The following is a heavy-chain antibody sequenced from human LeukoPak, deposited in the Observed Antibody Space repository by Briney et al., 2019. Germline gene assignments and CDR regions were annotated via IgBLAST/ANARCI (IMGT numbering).Heavy chain of an antibody. V-gene: IGHV3-64*01. J-gene: IGHJ4*02. CDR3: ARDLSGGGLDY. Sequence: GGSLRLSCAASGFTFTSYAMHWVRQAPGKGLEYVSAISNDEVRTYYGISVRGRFTISRDNSKNTLYLHMGSLRPEDMAVYYCARDLSGGGLDYWGQGALVTVSS. D-gene: IGHD3-10*01. CDR2: ISNDEVRT. CDR1: GFTFTSYA.